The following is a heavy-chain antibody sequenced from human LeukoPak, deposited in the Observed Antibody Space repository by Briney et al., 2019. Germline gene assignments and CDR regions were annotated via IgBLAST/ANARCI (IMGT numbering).Heavy chain of an antibody. Sequence: GESLKISCKGSGYTFTSYWIGWVRQMPGKGLEWVGIVYPSDSDTRYSPSFQGQVTISADKSISTAYLQWSSLKASDTAMYYCARQYRGYSYGYFDYWGQGTLVTVSS. D-gene: IGHD5-18*01. J-gene: IGHJ4*02. V-gene: IGHV5-51*01. CDR1: GYTFTSYW. CDR2: VYPSDSDT. CDR3: ARQYRGYSYGYFDY.